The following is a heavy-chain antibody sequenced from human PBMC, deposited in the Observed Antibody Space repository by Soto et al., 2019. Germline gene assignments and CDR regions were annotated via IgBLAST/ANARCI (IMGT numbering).Heavy chain of an antibody. CDR3: AREGEMATIGIWFDP. CDR1: GGSISSYY. J-gene: IGHJ5*02. CDR2: IYYSGST. D-gene: IGHD5-12*01. V-gene: IGHV4-59*01. Sequence: QVQLQESGPGLVKPSETLSLTCTVSGGSISSYYWSWIRQPPGKGLEWIGYIYYSGSTNYNPSLKSRVTISVDTSKNQFSLKLSSVTAADTAVYYCAREGEMATIGIWFDPWGQGTLVTVSS.